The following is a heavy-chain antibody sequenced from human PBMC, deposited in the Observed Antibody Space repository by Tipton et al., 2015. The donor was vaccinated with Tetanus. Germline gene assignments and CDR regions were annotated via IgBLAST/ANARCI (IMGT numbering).Heavy chain of an antibody. D-gene: IGHD3-10*01. CDR1: GGSINNGAYT. Sequence: LSLTCTVSGGSINNGAYTWSWIRQSPGKGLEWIGYILHTGGTYYNPSLKSRVTISVDGPKNQFSLNLKSVTAADTAVYYCARSHGSGGLLWFDSWGQGTLVTVSS. CDR3: ARSHGSGGLLWFDS. J-gene: IGHJ5*01. V-gene: IGHV4-30-2*06. CDR2: ILHTGGT.